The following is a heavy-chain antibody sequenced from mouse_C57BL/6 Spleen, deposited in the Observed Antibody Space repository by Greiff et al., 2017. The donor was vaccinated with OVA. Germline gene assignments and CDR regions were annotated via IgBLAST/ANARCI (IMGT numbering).Heavy chain of an antibody. J-gene: IGHJ4*01. Sequence: VQLQQSGAELARPGASVKLSCKASGYTFTSYGISWVKQRTGQGLEWIGEIYPRSGNTYYNEKFKGKATLTADKSSSTAYMELRSLTSEDSAVYFCARRMVPYAMDYWGQGTSVTVSS. V-gene: IGHV1-81*01. D-gene: IGHD1-1*02. CDR3: ARRMVPYAMDY. CDR1: GYTFTSYG. CDR2: IYPRSGNT.